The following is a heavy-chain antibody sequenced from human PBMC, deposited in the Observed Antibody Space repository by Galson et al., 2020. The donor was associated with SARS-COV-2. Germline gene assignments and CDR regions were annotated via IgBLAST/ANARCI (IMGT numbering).Heavy chain of an antibody. V-gene: IGHV3-21*04. CDR1: GFTFSSYS. J-gene: IGHJ6*03. CDR2: ISSSSSYI. Sequence: GGSLRLSCVASGFTFSSYSMNWVRQAPGKGLEWVSSISSSSSYIYYADSVKGRFTISRDNAKNSLYLQMNSLRPEDTALYYCVRETAYDFYVDVWGKGTTVTVSS. D-gene: IGHD2-2*01. CDR3: VRETAYDFYVDV.